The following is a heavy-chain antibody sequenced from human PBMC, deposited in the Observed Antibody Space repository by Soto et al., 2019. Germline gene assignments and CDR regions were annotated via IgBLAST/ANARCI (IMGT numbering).Heavy chain of an antibody. Sequence: QVQLQESGPGLVKPSQTLSLTCIVSGGSISSNGYYWNWIRQHPGKGLEWIGYIYHSGSTYYNPSLKNRVTITLNTSKNRCSRIRNYVTVADTAMYYCTRDRATALVLDPWGQGILVTVSS. CDR2: IYHSGST. D-gene: IGHD5-18*01. V-gene: IGHV4-31*03. CDR3: TRDRATALVLDP. J-gene: IGHJ5*02. CDR1: GGSISSNGYY.